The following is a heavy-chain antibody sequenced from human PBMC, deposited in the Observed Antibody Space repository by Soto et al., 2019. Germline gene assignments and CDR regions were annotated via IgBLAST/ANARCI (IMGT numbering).Heavy chain of an antibody. Sequence: QVQLVQSGAEVKKPGASVKVSCKASGYTFTSYGISWVRQAPGQGLEWMGWISAYNGNTNYAQKLQGRVTMTTDTCTSTAYMELRSVRSDDTPVYYCASSYYGSGTPYYYGMDVWGQGTTVTVSS. J-gene: IGHJ6*02. V-gene: IGHV1-18*01. D-gene: IGHD3-10*01. CDR2: ISAYNGNT. CDR3: ASSYYGSGTPYYYGMDV. CDR1: GYTFTSYG.